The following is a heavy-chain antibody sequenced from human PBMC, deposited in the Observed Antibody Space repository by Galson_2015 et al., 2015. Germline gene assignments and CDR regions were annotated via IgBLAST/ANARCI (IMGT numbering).Heavy chain of an antibody. D-gene: IGHD6-13*01. CDR2: ITYDGDNK. Sequence: SLRLSCAASGFTFSSYAMHWVRQAPGKGLEWVALITYDGDNKYYADSVKGRFTISRDNSKNSLHLQINSLRDEDTAVYYCVRSRMLGILNWFDPWGQGTLVTVSS. CDR3: VRSRMLGILNWFDP. J-gene: IGHJ5*02. V-gene: IGHV3-30*07. CDR1: GFTFSSYA.